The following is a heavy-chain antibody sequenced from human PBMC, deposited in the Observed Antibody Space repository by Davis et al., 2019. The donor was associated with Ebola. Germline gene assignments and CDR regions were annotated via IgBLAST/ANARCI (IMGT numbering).Heavy chain of an antibody. Sequence: SETLSLTCTVSGGSISSGDYYWSWIRQPPGKGLEWIGYIYYSGSTNYNPSLKSRVTISVDTSKNQFSLKLSSVTAADTAVYYCARRGRARGMDVWGQGTTVTVSS. CDR2: IYYSGST. CDR1: GGSISSGDYY. CDR3: ARRGRARGMDV. V-gene: IGHV4-30-4*01. J-gene: IGHJ6*02. D-gene: IGHD3-10*01.